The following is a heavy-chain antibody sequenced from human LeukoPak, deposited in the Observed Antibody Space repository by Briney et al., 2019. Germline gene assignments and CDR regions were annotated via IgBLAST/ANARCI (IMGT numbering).Heavy chain of an antibody. CDR3: AKGCGSITKNDAFDI. J-gene: IGHJ3*02. Sequence: PGGSLRLSCAASGFTFDDYAMHWVRQAPGKGLEWVSGISWNSGSIGYADSVKGRFTISRDNAKSSLYLQMNSLRAEDMALYYCAKGCGSITKNDAFDIWGQGTMVTVSS. V-gene: IGHV3-9*03. D-gene: IGHD1-26*01. CDR2: ISWNSGSI. CDR1: GFTFDDYA.